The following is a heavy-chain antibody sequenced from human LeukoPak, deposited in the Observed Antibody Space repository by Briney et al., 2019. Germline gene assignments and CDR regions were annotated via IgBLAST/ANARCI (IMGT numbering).Heavy chain of an antibody. CDR3: AKDFYRDGDYSQTFDY. CDR2: IWYDGSNK. J-gene: IGHJ4*02. V-gene: IGHV3-33*06. D-gene: IGHD4-17*01. CDR1: GFTFSSYG. Sequence: GRSLRLSCAASGFTFSSYGMHWVRQAPGKGLEWVAVIWYDGSNKYYADSVKGRFTISRDNSKNTLYLQMNSLRAEDTAVYYCAKDFYRDGDYSQTFDYWGQGTLVTVSS.